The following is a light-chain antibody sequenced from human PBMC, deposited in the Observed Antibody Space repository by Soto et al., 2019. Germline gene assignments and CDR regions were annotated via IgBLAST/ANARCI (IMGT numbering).Light chain of an antibody. CDR3: QQRSNSG. CDR1: HSVPTNY. Sequence: DIVLTQSPGTLSLSPGERVTLSCRASHSVPTNYLAWYQQKPGQAPRLLIYDASNRATGIPARFSGSGSGTDFTLTISSLEPEDFAVYYCQQRSNSGFGQGTRLEIK. CDR2: DAS. J-gene: IGKJ5*01. V-gene: IGKV3-11*01.